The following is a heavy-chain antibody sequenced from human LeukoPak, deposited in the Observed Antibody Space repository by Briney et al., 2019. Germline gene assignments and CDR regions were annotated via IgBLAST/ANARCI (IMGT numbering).Heavy chain of an antibody. CDR1: GFTFSSYS. Sequence: GGSLRLSCAASGFTFSSYSINWVRQAPGKGLEWVSSISSSSSYIYYADSVKGRFTISRDNAKNSLYLQMNSLRAEDTAVYYCARDLPLLHYDMDVWGQGTTVTVSS. V-gene: IGHV3-21*01. D-gene: IGHD2-15*01. CDR3: ARDLPLLHYDMDV. CDR2: ISSSSSYI. J-gene: IGHJ6*02.